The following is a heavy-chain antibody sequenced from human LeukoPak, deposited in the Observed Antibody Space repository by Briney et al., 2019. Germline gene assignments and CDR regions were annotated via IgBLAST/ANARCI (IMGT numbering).Heavy chain of an antibody. Sequence: GGSLRLSCAASGFPFSVFYMSWVRQAPGKGLEWVSGISSGGSRTYYADSVKGRFTISRDNAKNTVSLQMNSLRAEDTAVYYCAKTRGYSADGMDVWGQGATVSVPS. D-gene: IGHD5-12*01. CDR1: GFPFSVFY. CDR3: AKTRGYSADGMDV. J-gene: IGHJ6*02. V-gene: IGHV3-23*01. CDR2: ISSGGSRT.